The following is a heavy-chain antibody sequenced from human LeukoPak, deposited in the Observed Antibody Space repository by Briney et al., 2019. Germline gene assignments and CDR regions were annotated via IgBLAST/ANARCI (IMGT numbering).Heavy chain of an antibody. D-gene: IGHD3-3*01. CDR1: GYMFSDYY. CDR2: INPNSGDT. J-gene: IGHJ5*02. CDR3: ARGVRLRFLEWSP. V-gene: IGHV1-2*02. Sequence: GASVKVSCKASGYMFSDYYMHWVRQAPGQGLEWLGWINPNSGDTKYAQKFQGRVTMTRDTSIGTAYMDLNSLTSDDTAVYYCARGVRLRFLEWSPWGQGTLVTVS.